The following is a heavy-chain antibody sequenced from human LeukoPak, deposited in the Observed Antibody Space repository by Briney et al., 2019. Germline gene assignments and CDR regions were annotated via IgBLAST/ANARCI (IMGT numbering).Heavy chain of an antibody. J-gene: IGHJ4*02. CDR2: INPNGGGT. Sequence: GASVKVSCKASGYTFTNYYIHRVRQAPGQGLQWVGWINPNGGGTNYAQKFQGRVTMTSDTSITTAYMELSRLRSDDTAMYYCARGGSLLFGVLNDWGQGTLVTVSS. V-gene: IGHV1-2*02. CDR1: GYTFTNYY. CDR3: ARGGSLLFGVLND. D-gene: IGHD3-16*01.